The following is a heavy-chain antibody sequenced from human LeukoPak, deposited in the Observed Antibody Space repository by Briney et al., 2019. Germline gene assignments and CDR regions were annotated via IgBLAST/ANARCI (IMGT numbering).Heavy chain of an antibody. V-gene: IGHV1-46*01. D-gene: IGHD3-16*02. Sequence: ASVKVSCKASGYTFTSYYMHWVRQAPGQGLEWMGIINPSGGSTSYAQKFQGRVTMTRDTSTSTVYMELNTLRAEDTAVYYCVRRYMATSAEDFDYWGQGTLVTVFS. CDR2: INPSGGST. CDR1: GYTFTSYY. CDR3: VRRYMATSAEDFDY. J-gene: IGHJ4*02.